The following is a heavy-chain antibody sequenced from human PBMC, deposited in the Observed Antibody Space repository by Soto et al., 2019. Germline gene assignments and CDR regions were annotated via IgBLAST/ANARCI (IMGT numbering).Heavy chain of an antibody. Sequence: QVQLVESGGDVVQPGRSLRLSCAASGSTFSSYAIHWVRQAPGKGLEWVAHISPDGNNAYYADSVKGRFTISRDNGRNTVFLQMSSMRDEDAAVYHCVRGRSHGAFDIWGQGTLVTVSS. CDR1: GSTFSSYA. V-gene: IGHV3-30-3*01. CDR3: VRGRSHGAFDI. D-gene: IGHD2-15*01. CDR2: ISPDGNNA. J-gene: IGHJ3*02.